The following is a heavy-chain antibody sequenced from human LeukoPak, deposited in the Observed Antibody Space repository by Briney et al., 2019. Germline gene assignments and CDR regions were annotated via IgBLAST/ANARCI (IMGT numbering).Heavy chain of an antibody. CDR3: AKGSSRPPNAFDI. CDR1: GFTFSGHW. CDR2: IRQDGGEK. J-gene: IGHJ3*02. D-gene: IGHD6-6*01. Sequence: GGSLRLSCAASGFTFSGHWMSWVRQAPGKGLEWVASIRQDGGEKHYVDSVEGRFTISRDNAKNSLHLQMNSLRAEDTAVYYCAKGSSRPPNAFDIWGQGTLVTVSS. V-gene: IGHV3-7*01.